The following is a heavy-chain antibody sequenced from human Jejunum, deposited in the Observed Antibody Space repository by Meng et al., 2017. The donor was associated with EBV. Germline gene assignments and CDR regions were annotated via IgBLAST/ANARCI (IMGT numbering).Heavy chain of an antibody. V-gene: IGHV4-34*01. CDR1: RGSFSGYY. D-gene: IGHD3-16*02. Sequence: QVHLDQWGAVLVKPSETLSLTCAAYRGSFSGYYWSWIRQHPGKGLEWIGEINHSGSTNYNPSLRSRVTISVETSKNQFSLRLNSVTAADTAVYYCARVAFSYTTRSLDSWGQGTLVTVSS. CDR3: ARVAFSYTTRSLDS. J-gene: IGHJ4*02. CDR2: INHSGST.